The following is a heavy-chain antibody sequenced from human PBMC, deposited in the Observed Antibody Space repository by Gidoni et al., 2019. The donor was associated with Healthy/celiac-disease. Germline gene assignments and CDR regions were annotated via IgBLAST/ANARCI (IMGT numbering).Heavy chain of an antibody. V-gene: IGHV4-4*02. CDR3: ARAFGEEERDYYYGMDV. CDR1: GGSISSSNW. Sequence: YGVSGGSISSSNWWSWVRQPPGKGLEWIGEIYHSGSTNYNPSLKSRVTISVDKSKNQFSLKLSSVTAADTAVYYCARAFGEEERDYYYGMDVWGQGTTVTVSS. CDR2: IYHSGST. D-gene: IGHD3-3*01. J-gene: IGHJ6*02.